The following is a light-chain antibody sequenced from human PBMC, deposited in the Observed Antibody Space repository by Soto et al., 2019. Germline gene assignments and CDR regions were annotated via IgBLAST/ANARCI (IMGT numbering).Light chain of an antibody. V-gene: IGKV3-20*01. CDR3: QQYGSSPQT. CDR2: GAS. J-gene: IGKJ1*01. CDR1: QSVTSTY. Sequence: EIVLTQSPGTLSLSPGERATLSCRASQSVTSTYLAWYQQKPGQAPRLLIYGASSRATGIPDRFSGSGSGTHFTITISRLEPEDFAVYYCQQYGSSPQTFCQGTKVEIK.